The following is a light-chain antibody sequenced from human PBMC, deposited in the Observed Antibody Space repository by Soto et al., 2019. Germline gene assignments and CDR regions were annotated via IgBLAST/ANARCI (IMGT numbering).Light chain of an antibody. CDR1: QSVTYSY. J-gene: IGKJ2*01. CDR3: QQYGSSPHT. CDR2: AAS. V-gene: IGKV3-20*01. Sequence: EIVLTQSPGTLSLSPGERATLSCRASQSVTYSYLAWFQQKPGQAPRPLIYAASSRATGIPDRFSGSGSGTDFTLTISRLEPEDFAVYYCQQYGSSPHTFGQGTKLEI.